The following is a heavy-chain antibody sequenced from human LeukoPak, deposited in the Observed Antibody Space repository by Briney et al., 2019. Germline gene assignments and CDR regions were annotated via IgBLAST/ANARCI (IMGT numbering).Heavy chain of an antibody. Sequence: SETLSLTCTVSGGSISSYYWSWIRQPPGKGLEWIGYIYYSGSTNYNPSLKSRVTISVDTSKNQFSLKLSSVTAADTAVYYCARFVDCSSTSCYRGTDVKSFDIWGQGTMVTVSS. D-gene: IGHD2-2*01. J-gene: IGHJ3*02. CDR2: IYYSGST. CDR3: ARFVDCSSTSCYRGTDVKSFDI. CDR1: GGSISSYY. V-gene: IGHV4-59*01.